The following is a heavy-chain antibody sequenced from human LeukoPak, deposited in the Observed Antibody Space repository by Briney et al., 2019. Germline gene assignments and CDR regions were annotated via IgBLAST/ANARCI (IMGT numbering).Heavy chain of an antibody. Sequence: GGSLRLSCAASGFTFSSYDMQWVRQATGKGLEWVSSIGKAGDTYYAGSVKGRFTISRENAKNSLYLQMNSLRAGDTAVYYCVRDPAGHGMDVWGQGTTVTVSS. CDR1: GFTFSSYD. D-gene: IGHD6-25*01. CDR2: IGKAGDT. J-gene: IGHJ6*02. V-gene: IGHV3-13*04. CDR3: VRDPAGHGMDV.